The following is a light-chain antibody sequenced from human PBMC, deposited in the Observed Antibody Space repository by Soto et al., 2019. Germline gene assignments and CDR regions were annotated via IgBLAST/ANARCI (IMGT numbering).Light chain of an antibody. CDR1: QSVFSNSTNRNH. Sequence: DIVMTQSPDSLALSLGERATINCTSSQSVFSNSTNRNHLSWYQQKPGQPPKLLIYWATTRESGVPDRFSGSGSGTDFPLTGSGLQAEDVAIYYCHQYFRSPFTFGGGTKVEIK. J-gene: IGKJ4*01. CDR2: WAT. V-gene: IGKV4-1*01. CDR3: HQYFRSPFT.